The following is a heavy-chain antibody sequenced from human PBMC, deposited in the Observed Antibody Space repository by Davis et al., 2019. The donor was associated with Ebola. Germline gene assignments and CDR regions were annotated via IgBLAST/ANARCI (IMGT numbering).Heavy chain of an antibody. CDR2: FYHAGYF. CDR1: GGSISSSNW. D-gene: IGHD6-19*01. V-gene: IGHV4-4*02. Sequence: SETLSLTCAVSGGSISSSNWWSWVRQAPGKGLEWIGEFYHAGYFNYNPSLKSRVTISVDTSKNQFSLKLSSVTAADTAVYYCARQARLSLDYWGQGTLVTVSS. CDR3: ARQARLSLDY. J-gene: IGHJ4*02.